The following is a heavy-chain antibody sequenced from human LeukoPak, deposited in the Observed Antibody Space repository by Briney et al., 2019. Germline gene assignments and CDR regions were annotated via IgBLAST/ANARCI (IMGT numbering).Heavy chain of an antibody. Sequence: PSETLSLTCAGSGYSIRSGDYWGWIRQSPGKGLEWIGSIYHSGSTHYNPSLKSRVTISVDTSKNQFSLMLSSVTAADTAVYYCARNRSVTTTPGFDRWGQGTLVTVSS. CDR2: IYHSGST. CDR1: GYSIRSGDY. D-gene: IGHD4-17*01. CDR3: ARNRSVTTTPGFDR. J-gene: IGHJ4*02. V-gene: IGHV4-38-2*01.